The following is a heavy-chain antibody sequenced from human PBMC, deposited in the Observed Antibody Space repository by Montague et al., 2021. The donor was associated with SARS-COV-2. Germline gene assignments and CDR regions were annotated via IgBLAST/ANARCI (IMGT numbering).Heavy chain of an antibody. J-gene: IGHJ6*02. D-gene: IGHD3-10*01. CDR1: GFTFSNYE. Sequence: SLRLSCAASGFTFSNYEMNWVRQAPGKGLEWVLYISSSGSTIYYADSVKGRFTISRDNAQNSLYLQMNSLRAEDTGVYYCARGRGYGDFYYYGMDVWGQGTTVTVPS. CDR3: ARGRGYGDFYYYGMDV. CDR2: ISSSGSTI. V-gene: IGHV3-48*03.